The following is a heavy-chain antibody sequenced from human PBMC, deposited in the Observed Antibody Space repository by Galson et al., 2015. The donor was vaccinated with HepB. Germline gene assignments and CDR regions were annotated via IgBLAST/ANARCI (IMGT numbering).Heavy chain of an antibody. J-gene: IGHJ4*02. CDR2: ISPYNANT. V-gene: IGHV1-18*01. Sequence: SVKVSCKASGYTFGDSGIIWVRQAPGQGLEWMGWISPYNANTNYAQKFRGRVTLTTVTSTTTAYMELRSLRSDDTAIYYCARGGSYCIGDACYYYFDYWGQGSRVTVSS. CDR1: GYTFGDSG. D-gene: IGHD2-15*01. CDR3: ARGGSYCIGDACYYYFDY.